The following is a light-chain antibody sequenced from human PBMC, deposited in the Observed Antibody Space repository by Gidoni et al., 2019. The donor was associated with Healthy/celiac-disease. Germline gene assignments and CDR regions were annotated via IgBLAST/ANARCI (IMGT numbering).Light chain of an antibody. CDR1: QSVSSN. CDR2: GAS. J-gene: IGKJ2*02. V-gene: IGKV3-15*01. CDR3: QQYKNWPWT. Sequence: EIVMTQSPATLSVSPGERATLSCRARQSVSSNLAWYQKKPGQAPRLLIYGASTRATGIPARFSGSGSGTEFTLTISSLQSEDFAVYYCQQYKNWPWTFGQGTKLEIK.